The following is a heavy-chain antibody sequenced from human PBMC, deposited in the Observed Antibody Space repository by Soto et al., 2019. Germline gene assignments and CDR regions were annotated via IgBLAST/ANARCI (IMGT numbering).Heavy chain of an antibody. V-gene: IGHV4-61*01. CDR2: IYYSGST. Sequence: PSETLFLTCTVSGGSVSSGSYYWSWIRQPPGKGLEWIGYIYYSGSTNYNPSLKSRVTISVDTSKNQFSLKLSSVTAADTAVYYCARGVRWLQLSWFDPWGQGTLVTVSS. D-gene: IGHD5-12*01. J-gene: IGHJ5*02. CDR1: GGSVSSGSYY. CDR3: ARGVRWLQLSWFDP.